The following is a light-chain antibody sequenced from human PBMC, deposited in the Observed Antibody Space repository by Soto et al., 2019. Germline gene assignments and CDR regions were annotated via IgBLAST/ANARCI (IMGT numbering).Light chain of an antibody. CDR3: LQHNSYPQT. CDR1: QGIRDA. V-gene: IGKV1-17*01. Sequence: DIQMTQSPSSLSASVGDRVTINCRASQGIRDALGWYQQKPGKAPKRLIYAASSLQSGVPSRFSGSGSGTEFTLTISSLQPEDFATYYCLQHNSYPQTCGQGTKVEIK. CDR2: AAS. J-gene: IGKJ1*01.